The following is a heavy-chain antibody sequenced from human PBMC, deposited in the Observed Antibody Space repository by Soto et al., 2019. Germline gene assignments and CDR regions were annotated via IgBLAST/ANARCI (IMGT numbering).Heavy chain of an antibody. J-gene: IGHJ5*02. CDR2: ISSSSSTI. V-gene: IGHV3-48*01. CDR3: ARHPERIAEIGWFDP. Sequence: PGGPLRLSCAASGFTFNNAWMSWVRQAPGKGLEWVSYISSSSSTIYYADSVKGRFTISRDNAKNSLYLQMNSLRAEDTAVYYCARHPERIAEIGWFDPWGQGTLVTVSS. CDR1: GFTFNNAW. D-gene: IGHD6-13*01.